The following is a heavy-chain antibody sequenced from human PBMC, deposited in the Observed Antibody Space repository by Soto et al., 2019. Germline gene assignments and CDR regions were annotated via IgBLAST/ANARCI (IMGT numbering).Heavy chain of an antibody. V-gene: IGHV3-48*02. Sequence: EVQLVESGGGLVQPGGSLRLSCAASGFSFSTYSMNWVRQAPGKGLERVSYISSRSYTIYYVDSVKGRFTISRDNAKNSLYLQMNSRRDEDTAVYYCARGGSSSDNGMDVWGQGTTVTVSS. CDR3: ARGGSSSDNGMDV. D-gene: IGHD6-6*01. J-gene: IGHJ6*02. CDR1: GFSFSTYS. CDR2: ISSRSYTI.